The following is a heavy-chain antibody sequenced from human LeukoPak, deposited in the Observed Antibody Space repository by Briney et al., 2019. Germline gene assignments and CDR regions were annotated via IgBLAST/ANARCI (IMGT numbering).Heavy chain of an antibody. D-gene: IGHD3-10*01. CDR3: ARELPDPTYYYGSGSSLRYYYYYMDV. CDR2: IYTSGST. V-gene: IGHV4-4*07. CDR1: GGSISSYY. Sequence: SETLSLTCTVSGGSISSYYWSWIRQPAGKGLESIGRIYTSGSTNYNPSLKSRVTMSVDTSKNQFSLKLSSVTAADTAVYYCARELPDPTYYYGSGSSLRYYYYYMDVWGTGTTVTVSS. J-gene: IGHJ6*03.